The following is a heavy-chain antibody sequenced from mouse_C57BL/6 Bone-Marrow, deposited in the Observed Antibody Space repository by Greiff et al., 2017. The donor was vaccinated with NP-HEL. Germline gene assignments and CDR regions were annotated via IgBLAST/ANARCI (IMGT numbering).Heavy chain of an antibody. CDR1: GFNITDDY. V-gene: IGHV14-4*01. CDR2: IDPENGDT. CDR3: TTHSNYDAMDY. D-gene: IGHD4-1*01. J-gene: IGHJ4*01. Sequence: EVQLQQSGAELVRPGASVKLSCTASGFNITDDYMHWVKQRPEQGLEWIGWIDPENGDTEYASKFQGKATITADTSSNTAYLQLSSLTSEDTAVYYCTTHSNYDAMDYWGQGTSVTVSS.